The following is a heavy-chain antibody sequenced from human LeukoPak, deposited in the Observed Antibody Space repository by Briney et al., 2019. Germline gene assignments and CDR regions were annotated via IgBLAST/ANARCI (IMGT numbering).Heavy chain of an antibody. D-gene: IGHD2-2*01. CDR3: ARGYVVPAIYGMDV. Sequence: SETLSLTCAVYGGSFSGYYWSWIRQPPGKGLEWIGEINHSGSTNYNPSLKSRVTISVDTSKNQFSLKLSSVTAADTAVYYCARGYVVPAIYGMDVWGQGTTVTVPS. V-gene: IGHV4-34*01. CDR2: INHSGST. CDR1: GGSFSGYY. J-gene: IGHJ6*02.